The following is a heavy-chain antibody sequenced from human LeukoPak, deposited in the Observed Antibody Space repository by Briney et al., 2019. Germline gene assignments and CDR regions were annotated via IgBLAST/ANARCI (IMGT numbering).Heavy chain of an antibody. D-gene: IGHD3-10*01. J-gene: IGHJ3*02. CDR2: INPNSGGT. V-gene: IGHV1-2*02. CDR1: GYTFTSYY. CDR3: AREYYYGSGGGWGAFDI. Sequence: ASVKVSCKASGYTFTSYYMHWVRQAPGQGLEWMGWINPNSGGTNYAQKFQGRVTMTRDTSISTAYMELSRLRSDDTAVYYCAREYYYGSGGGWGAFDIWGQGTMVTVSS.